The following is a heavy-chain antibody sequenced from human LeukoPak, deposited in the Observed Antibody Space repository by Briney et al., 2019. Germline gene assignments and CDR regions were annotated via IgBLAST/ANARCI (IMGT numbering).Heavy chain of an antibody. D-gene: IGHD3-22*01. CDR1: GGSFSGYY. V-gene: IGHV4-34*01. CDR2: INHSGST. J-gene: IGHJ4*02. Sequence: SETLSLTCAVYGGSFSGYYWSWIRQPPGKGLEWIGEINHSGSTNYNPSLKSRVTISVDTSKNQFSLKLSSVTAADTAVYYCARGRKIEAFDYWGQGTLVTASS. CDR3: ARGRKIEAFDY.